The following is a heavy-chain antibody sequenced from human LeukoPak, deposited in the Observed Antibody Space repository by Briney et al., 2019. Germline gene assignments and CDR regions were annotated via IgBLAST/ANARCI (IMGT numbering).Heavy chain of an antibody. CDR3: AREDIVVVPATYGMDV. D-gene: IGHD2-2*01. CDR2: IYTSGST. J-gene: IGHJ6*02. CDR1: GGSFSGYY. V-gene: IGHV4-59*10. Sequence: SETLSLTCAVYGGSFSGYYWSWIRQPAGKGLEWIGRIYTSGSTNYNPSLKSRVTMSVDTSKNQFSLKLSSVTAADTAVYYCAREDIVVVPATYGMDVWGQGTTVTVSS.